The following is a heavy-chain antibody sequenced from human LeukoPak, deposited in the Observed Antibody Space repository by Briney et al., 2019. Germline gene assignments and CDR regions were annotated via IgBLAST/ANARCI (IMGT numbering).Heavy chain of an antibody. J-gene: IGHJ4*02. CDR1: GFSLTTSGVG. Sequence: SGPTLVKPTQTLTLTCIFSGFSLTTSGVGVGWIRQPPGKALEGLALIYWDDEKRYSPSLRTRITITKDTSKSQVVLTMTNMDPVDTATYYCAHLYFYNAGGYSRAFDYWGQGTLVTVSS. CDR2: IYWDDEK. D-gene: IGHD2-15*01. CDR3: AHLYFYNAGGYSRAFDY. V-gene: IGHV2-5*02.